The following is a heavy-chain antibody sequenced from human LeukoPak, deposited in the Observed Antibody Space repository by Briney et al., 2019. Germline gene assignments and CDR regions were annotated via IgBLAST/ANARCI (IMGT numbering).Heavy chain of an antibody. CDR1: GYTFTGYY. D-gene: IGHD2-2*01. CDR2: INPNSGGT. CDR3: ACRGPGGAFDI. Sequence: GASVKVSCKASGYTFTGYYMHWVGQAPGQGLEWMGWINPNSGGTNYATKFPGRVTTTRHTSISTAYMELSRLRSDDTAVYYCACRGPGGAFDIWGQGTMVTVSS. J-gene: IGHJ3*02. V-gene: IGHV1-2*02.